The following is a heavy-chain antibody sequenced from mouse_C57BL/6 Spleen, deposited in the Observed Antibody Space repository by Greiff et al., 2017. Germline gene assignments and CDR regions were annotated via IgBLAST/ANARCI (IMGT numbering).Heavy chain of an antibody. Sequence: VQLQQPGAELVKPGASVKLSCKASGYTFTSYWMHWVKQRPGQGLEWIGMIHPNSGSTNYNEKFKSKATLTVDKSSSTAYMQLSSLTSEDSAVYYCARDHYYGSSWAWFAYWGQGTLVTVSA. D-gene: IGHD1-1*01. CDR1: GYTFTSYW. V-gene: IGHV1-64*01. J-gene: IGHJ3*01. CDR2: IHPNSGST. CDR3: ARDHYYGSSWAWFAY.